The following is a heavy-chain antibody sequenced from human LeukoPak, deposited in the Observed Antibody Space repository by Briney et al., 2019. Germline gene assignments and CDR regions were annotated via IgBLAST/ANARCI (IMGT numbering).Heavy chain of an antibody. V-gene: IGHV4-39*07. J-gene: IGHJ4*02. D-gene: IGHD5-18*01. CDR2: IYYSGST. CDR3: ARDRGYSYGPWDY. Sequence: SETLSLTCTVSGGSISSSSYYWDWIRQPPGKGLEWIGSIYYSGSTYYNPSLKNRVTISVDTSKNQFSLKLSSVTAADTAVYYCARDRGYSYGPWDYWGQGTLVTVSS. CDR1: GGSISSSSYY.